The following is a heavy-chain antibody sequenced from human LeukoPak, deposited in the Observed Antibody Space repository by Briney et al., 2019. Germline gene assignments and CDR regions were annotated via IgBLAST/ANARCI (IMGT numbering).Heavy chain of an antibody. CDR1: GGSISIYY. V-gene: IGHV4-59*01. D-gene: IGHD5-18*01. Sequence: PSETLSLTCTVSGGSISIYYWSWIRQPPGKGLEWIGYIYYSGSTNYNPSLKSRVTISVDTSKNQFSLKLSSVTAADTAVYYCARREGGVGYSYGLYYWGQGTLVTVSS. J-gene: IGHJ4*02. CDR2: IYYSGST. CDR3: ARREGGVGYSYGLYY.